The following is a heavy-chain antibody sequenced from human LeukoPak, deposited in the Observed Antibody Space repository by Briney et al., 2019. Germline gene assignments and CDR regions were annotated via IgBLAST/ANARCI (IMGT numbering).Heavy chain of an antibody. CDR2: IYPGDSDT. J-gene: IGHJ4*02. CDR3: ARQVNDYGDYEGYYFDY. D-gene: IGHD4-17*01. Sequence: GESLKISCKGSGYSFTSYWIGWVRQMPGKGLGWMGIIYPGDSDTRYSPSFQGQVTISADKSISTAYLQWSSLKASDTAMYYCARQVNDYGDYEGYYFDYWGQGTLVTVSS. V-gene: IGHV5-51*01. CDR1: GYSFTSYW.